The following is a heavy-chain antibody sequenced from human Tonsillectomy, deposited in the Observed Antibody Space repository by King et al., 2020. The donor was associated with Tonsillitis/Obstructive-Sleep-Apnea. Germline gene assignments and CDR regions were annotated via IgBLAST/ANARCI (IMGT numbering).Heavy chain of an antibody. CDR1: GYTFTIYG. D-gene: IGHD3-3*01. CDR3: ARRPSFGVVILVDAFDI. CDR2: ISAYNGNT. J-gene: IGHJ3*02. Sequence: QLVQSGAEVKKPGASVKVSCKASGYTFTIYGISWVRQAPGQGLEWMGWISAYNGNTNYAQKLQGRVTMTTDTSTSTAYMELRSLRSDDTAGYYCARRPSFGVVILVDAFDIWGQGTMVTVSS. V-gene: IGHV1-18*01.